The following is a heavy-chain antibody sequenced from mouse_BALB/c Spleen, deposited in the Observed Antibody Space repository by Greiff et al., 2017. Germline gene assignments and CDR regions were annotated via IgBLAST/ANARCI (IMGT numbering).Heavy chain of an antibody. V-gene: IGHV1-9*01. Sequence: QVQLKESGAELMKPGASVKISCTATGYTFSSYWIEWVNQRPGHGLEWIGEILPGGGSTNYNEKFKGQATFTADTSSNTAYMQLSSLTSEDSAVYYCARRGYYSYDGFAYWGQGTLVTVSA. CDR1: GYTFSSYW. CDR2: ILPGGGST. CDR3: ARRGYYSYDGFAY. J-gene: IGHJ3*01. D-gene: IGHD2-12*01.